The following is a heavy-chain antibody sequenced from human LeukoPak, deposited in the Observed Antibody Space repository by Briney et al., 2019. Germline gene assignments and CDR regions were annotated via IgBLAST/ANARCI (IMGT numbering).Heavy chain of an antibody. V-gene: IGHV3-21*01. CDR3: AREADDYDSSGYSVKYFDY. J-gene: IGHJ4*02. CDR2: YI. D-gene: IGHD3-22*01. Sequence: YIYYADSVKGRFTISRGNAKNSLYLQMNSLRAEDTAVYYCAREADDYDSSGYSVKYFDYWGQGTLVTVSS.